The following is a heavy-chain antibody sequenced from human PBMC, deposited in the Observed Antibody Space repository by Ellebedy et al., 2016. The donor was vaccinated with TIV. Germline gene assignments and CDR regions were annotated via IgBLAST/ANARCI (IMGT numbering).Heavy chain of an antibody. CDR3: VRDGYNNIPFDC. V-gene: IGHV3-23*01. Sequence: PGGSLRLSCAASGFTLNTYAMNWVRQAPRKGLEWVAASSGTGANTYHADSGKGRFTISRDNSKNILFLQMNSLRVEDTAVYYCVRDGYNNIPFDCWGQGTLVTVSS. J-gene: IGHJ4*02. CDR1: GFTLNTYA. CDR2: SSGTGANT. D-gene: IGHD5-24*01.